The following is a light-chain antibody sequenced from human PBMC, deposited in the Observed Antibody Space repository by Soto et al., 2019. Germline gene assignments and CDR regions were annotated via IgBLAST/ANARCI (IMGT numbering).Light chain of an antibody. Sequence: QSALTRPASVSGSPGQSITISCIGTSSDVGGYNFVSWYQQHPGEAPKLIIFDVSHRPSGISTRFSGSKSGNTASLTISGLQAEDEADYYCSSYRIRSPPDYVFGTGTKVTVL. CDR3: SSYRIRSPPDYV. CDR1: SSDVGGYNF. J-gene: IGLJ1*01. CDR2: DVS. V-gene: IGLV2-14*03.